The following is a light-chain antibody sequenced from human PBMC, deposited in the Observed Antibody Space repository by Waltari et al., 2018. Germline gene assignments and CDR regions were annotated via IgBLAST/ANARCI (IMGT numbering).Light chain of an antibody. J-gene: IGLJ2*01. V-gene: IGLV1-40*01. CDR1: SSNIGTGYD. CDR3: QSYDSTLNVVV. CDR2: VNT. Sequence: QSVLTQPPSVSGAPGQWVTISCTGSSSNIGTGYDVHWYQHLPGTAPKLLIYVNTNLPSGVPARFSGSKSGTSGSLAITGLQAEDEADYFCQSYDSTLNVVVFGGGTKLTVL.